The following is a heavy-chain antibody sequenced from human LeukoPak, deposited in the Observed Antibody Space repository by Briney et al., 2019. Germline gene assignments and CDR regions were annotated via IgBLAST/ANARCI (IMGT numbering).Heavy chain of an antibody. J-gene: IGHJ4*02. D-gene: IGHD2-15*01. CDR3: AKGPAYCSGGSCYFDS. CDR1: GGTFSSYA. V-gene: IGHV1-69*13. CDR2: IIPIFGTA. Sequence: GASVKVSCKASGGTFSSYAISWVRQAPGQGLEWMGGIIPIFGTANYAQKFQGRVTITADESTSIAYMELSSLRSDDTAVYYCAKGPAYCSGGSCYFDSWGQGTPVTVSS.